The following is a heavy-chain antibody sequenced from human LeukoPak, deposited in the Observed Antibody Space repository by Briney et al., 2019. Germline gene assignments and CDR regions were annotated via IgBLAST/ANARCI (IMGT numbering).Heavy chain of an antibody. CDR2: IWYDGSNK. V-gene: IGHV3-33*01. Sequence: GGSLRLSCAASGFTFSGFGMHWVRQAPGKGLEWVAVIWYDGSNKYYADSVKGRFTISRDNSKNTLYLQMNSLRAEDTAVYYCAREQPIVGATYFDYWGQGTLVTVSS. CDR3: AREQPIVGATYFDY. D-gene: IGHD1-26*01. CDR1: GFTFSGFG. J-gene: IGHJ4*02.